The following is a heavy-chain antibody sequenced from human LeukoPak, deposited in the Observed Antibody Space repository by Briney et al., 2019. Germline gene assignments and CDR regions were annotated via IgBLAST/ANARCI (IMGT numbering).Heavy chain of an antibody. D-gene: IGHD3-10*01. CDR2: ISSSSSYI. Sequence: KPGGSLRLSCAASGFAISTYAMAWVRQAPGKGLEWVSSISSSSSYIYYADSVKGRFTISRDNAKNSLYLQMNSLRAEDTAAYYCAINMVRGVIHPYNFDYWGQGTLVTVSS. CDR3: AINMVRGVIHPYNFDY. CDR1: GFAISTYA. J-gene: IGHJ4*02. V-gene: IGHV3-21*01.